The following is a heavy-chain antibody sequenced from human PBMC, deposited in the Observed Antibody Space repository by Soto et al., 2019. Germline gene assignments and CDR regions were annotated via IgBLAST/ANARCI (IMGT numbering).Heavy chain of an antibody. CDR2: IIPVFRTP. CDR3: ASAEERHRLGGSCYYAMDI. V-gene: IGHV1-69*12. Sequence: QVQLVQSGAEVKKPGSSVKVSCKASGGTFNTFAISWVRQAPGQGFEWLGGIIPVFRTPDYAQKFQGRVTIMADESASTAYVELSSLRSEDTAVYYCASAEERHRLGGSCYYAMDIWGQGTTVTVSS. CDR1: GGTFNTFA. D-gene: IGHD2-15*01. J-gene: IGHJ6*02.